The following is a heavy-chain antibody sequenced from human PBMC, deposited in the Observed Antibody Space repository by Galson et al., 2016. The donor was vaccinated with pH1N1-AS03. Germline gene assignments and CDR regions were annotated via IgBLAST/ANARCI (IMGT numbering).Heavy chain of an antibody. D-gene: IGHD4-17*01. V-gene: IGHV2-5*02. CDR1: GFSLSTSGVG. CDR3: AQSDYGDYVDYFDY. Sequence: PALVKPTQTLTLTCTFSGFSLSTSGVGVGWIRQPPGKALEWLALIYWDDDKRYSPSLKSRLTITKDTSKNQVVLTMTNMDPADTATYYCAQSDYGDYVDYFDYWGQGTLVTVSS. J-gene: IGHJ4*02. CDR2: IYWDDDK.